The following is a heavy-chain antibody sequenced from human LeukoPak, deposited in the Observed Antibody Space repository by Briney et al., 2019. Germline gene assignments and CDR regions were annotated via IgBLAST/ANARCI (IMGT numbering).Heavy chain of an antibody. CDR3: AREGGPYRPLDY. V-gene: IGHV4-39*07. CDR2: VNLQGST. Sequence: SETLSLTCTVSGGSISSSSYYWGWIRQPPGKGLEWIGEVNLQGSTNYNPSLMGRVAIAVDTSENHISLQFTSVTAADTAVYYCAREGGPYRPLDYSGQGTLVTVSS. J-gene: IGHJ4*02. CDR1: GGSISSSSYY.